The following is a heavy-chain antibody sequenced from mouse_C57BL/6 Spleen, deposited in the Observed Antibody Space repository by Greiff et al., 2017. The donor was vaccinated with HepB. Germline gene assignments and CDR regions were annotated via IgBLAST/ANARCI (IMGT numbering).Heavy chain of an antibody. D-gene: IGHD2-5*01. CDR1: GFTFSSYA. V-gene: IGHV5-4*03. CDR2: ISDGGSYT. Sequence: EVKLVESGGGLVKPGGSLKLSCAASGFTFSSYAMSWVRQTPEKRLEWVATISDGGSYTYYPDYVKGRFTISSDNAKNNLYLQMSHLKSEDTAMYYCARGDYYSNYVFWFAYWGQGTLVTVSA. CDR3: ARGDYYSNYVFWFAY. J-gene: IGHJ3*01.